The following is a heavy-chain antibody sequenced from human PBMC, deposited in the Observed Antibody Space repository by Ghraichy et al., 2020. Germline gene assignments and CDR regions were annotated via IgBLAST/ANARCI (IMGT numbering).Heavy chain of an antibody. CDR1: GFTFSSYA. Sequence: GGSLRLSCAASGFTFSSYAMSWVRQAPGKGLEWVSAISGSGGSTYYADSVKGRFTISRDNSKNTLYLQMNSLRAEDTAVYYCAKIGMPFYDSSGYTIDYWGQGTLVTVSS. J-gene: IGHJ4*02. V-gene: IGHV3-23*01. CDR2: ISGSGGST. CDR3: AKIGMPFYDSSGYTIDY. D-gene: IGHD3-22*01.